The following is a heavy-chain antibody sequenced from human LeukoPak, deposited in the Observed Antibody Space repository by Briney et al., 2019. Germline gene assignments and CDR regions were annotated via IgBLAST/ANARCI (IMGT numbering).Heavy chain of an antibody. Sequence: GGSLRLSCTASGFTFSSSWMHWVRQAPGEGLVWVSFTDTDGSSTIYADSVKGRFTISRDNAKNTLYLQMNSLRAEDTAVYYCARGGSPPEALGDAFDIWGQGTMVTVSS. V-gene: IGHV3-74*01. CDR3: ARGGSPPEALGDAFDI. CDR2: TDTDGSST. J-gene: IGHJ3*02. D-gene: IGHD1-26*01. CDR1: GFTFSSSW.